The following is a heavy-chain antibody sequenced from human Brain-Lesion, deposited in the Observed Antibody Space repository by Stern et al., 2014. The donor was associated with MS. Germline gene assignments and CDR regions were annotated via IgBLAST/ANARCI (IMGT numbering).Heavy chain of an antibody. CDR2: IIPIFGSP. CDR3: AKDGPALVTNWFDP. Sequence: VQLVESGPEVKKPGSSVQVSCKASGGTFGTYPITWLRQAPGQGLEWMGRIIPIFGSPNYAQKFQGRVTITADRSTTTVYMKLSSLKSDDAAVYYCAKDGPALVTNWFDPWGRGTLVNVSS. V-gene: IGHV1-69*06. J-gene: IGHJ5*02. CDR1: GGTFGTYP. D-gene: IGHD5-18*01.